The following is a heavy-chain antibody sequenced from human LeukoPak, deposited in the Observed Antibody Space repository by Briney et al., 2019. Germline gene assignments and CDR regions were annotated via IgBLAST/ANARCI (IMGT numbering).Heavy chain of an antibody. Sequence: GGSLRLSCAASGFTFSNYEMNWVRQAPGKGLEWVSYISSSSSTIYYADSVKGRFTISRDNAKNSLYLQMNSLRAEDTAVYYCASEGGSYPFDYWGQGTLVTVSS. J-gene: IGHJ4*02. V-gene: IGHV3-48*01. CDR2: ISSSSSTI. CDR3: ASEGGSYPFDY. D-gene: IGHD1-26*01. CDR1: GFTFSNYE.